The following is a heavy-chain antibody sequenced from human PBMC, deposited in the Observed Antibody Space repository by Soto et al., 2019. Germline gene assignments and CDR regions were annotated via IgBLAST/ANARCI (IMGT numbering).Heavy chain of an antibody. Sequence: PGGSLRLSCAASGFTFSSYAMHWVRQAPGKGLEWVAVISYDGSNKYYADSVKGRFTISRDNSKNTLYLQMNSLRAEDTAVYYCARDRNLYGSAAWAGVPADYWGQGTLVTVSS. J-gene: IGHJ4*02. CDR2: ISYDGSNK. D-gene: IGHD3-10*01. V-gene: IGHV3-30-3*01. CDR3: ARDRNLYGSAAWAGVPADY. CDR1: GFTFSSYA.